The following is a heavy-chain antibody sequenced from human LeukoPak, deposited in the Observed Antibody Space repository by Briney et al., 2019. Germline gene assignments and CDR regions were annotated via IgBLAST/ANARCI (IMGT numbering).Heavy chain of an antibody. D-gene: IGHD6-19*01. CDR2: IYYSGST. J-gene: IGHJ3*02. Sequence: SETLSLTCTVSGGSISSGGYYWSWIRQHPGKGLEWIGYIYYSGSTYYNPSLRSRVTISVDTSKNQVSLKLNSVTAADTAVYFCARGEGSGWYWAFDIWGQGTMVTVS. CDR1: GGSISSGGYY. CDR3: ARGEGSGWYWAFDI. V-gene: IGHV4-31*03.